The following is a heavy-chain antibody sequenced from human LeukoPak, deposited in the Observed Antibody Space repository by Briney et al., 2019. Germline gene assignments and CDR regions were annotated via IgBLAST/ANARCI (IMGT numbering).Heavy chain of an antibody. J-gene: IGHJ4*02. V-gene: IGHV3-33*06. CDR1: GFPFSGSG. CDR3: TKEVSYDYVWGSYRPY. D-gene: IGHD3-16*02. Sequence: GGSLRLSCAASGFPFSGSGMHWVRQAPGKGLEWVAIIWYDGSNQYYADSVKGRFTISRDNSKNTVYLQMNSLKVEDTAIYFCTKEVSYDYVWGSYRPYWGQGTLVTVSS. CDR2: IWYDGSNQ.